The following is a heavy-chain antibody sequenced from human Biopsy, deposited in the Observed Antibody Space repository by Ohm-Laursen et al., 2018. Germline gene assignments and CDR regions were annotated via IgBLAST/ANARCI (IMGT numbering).Heavy chain of an antibody. J-gene: IGHJ3*02. CDR3: ARDYGLELGGLEAFDI. V-gene: IGHV4-4*07. CDR2: VYNSGST. Sequence: PSETLSLTCTVSGGSLKNYYWSWIRQPAGKGLEWIGRVYNSGSTSYNPSLESRVTMSVVTSKNQFSLKVTSMTAADTALYYCARDYGLELGGLEAFDIWGQGTMVTVSS. CDR1: GGSLKNYY. D-gene: IGHD1-7*01.